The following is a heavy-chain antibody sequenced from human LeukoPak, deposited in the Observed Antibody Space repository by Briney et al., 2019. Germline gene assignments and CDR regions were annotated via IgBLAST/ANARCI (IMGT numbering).Heavy chain of an antibody. J-gene: IGHJ1*01. D-gene: IGHD4-17*01. V-gene: IGHV4-30-4*01. CDR1: GGSISSGDYY. Sequence: SETLSLTYTVSGGSISSGDYYWSWIRQPPGKGLEWIGYIYYSGSTYYNPSLKSRVTISVDTSKNQFSLKLSSVTAADTAVYYCASTVTENFQHWGQGTLVTVSS. CDR2: IYYSGST. CDR3: ASTVTENFQH.